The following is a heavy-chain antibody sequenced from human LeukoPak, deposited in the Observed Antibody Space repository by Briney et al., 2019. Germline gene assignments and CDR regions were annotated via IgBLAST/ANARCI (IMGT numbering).Heavy chain of an antibody. CDR3: ARDISPGSTGVINFDY. D-gene: IGHD2-21*01. Sequence: PGGSLRLSCAASGFTFSRYAMHWVRQAPGKGLEWVAVISYDGTNIYYADSVKGRFTISRDGSKNTLYLQMNSLRADDTAVYYCARDISPGSTGVINFDYWGQGTLVTVSS. J-gene: IGHJ4*02. CDR1: GFTFSRYA. V-gene: IGHV3-30-3*01. CDR2: ISYDGTNI.